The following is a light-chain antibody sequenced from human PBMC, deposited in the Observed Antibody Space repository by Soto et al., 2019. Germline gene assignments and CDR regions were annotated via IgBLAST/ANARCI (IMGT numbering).Light chain of an antibody. Sequence: QTVVTQEPSFSVSPGGTVTLTCGLTSGSVSTRNYRSWYQQIPGQAPRTLIYNTNTRSSGVPDRFSGSILGNKAALTITGAQAEDESDDYCVLYVGSGIHGVFGGGTKLTVL. J-gene: IGLJ3*02. CDR1: SGSVSTRNY. CDR2: NTN. V-gene: IGLV8-61*01. CDR3: VLYVGSGIHGV.